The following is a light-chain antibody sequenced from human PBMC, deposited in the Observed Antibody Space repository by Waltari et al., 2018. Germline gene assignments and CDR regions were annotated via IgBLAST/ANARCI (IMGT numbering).Light chain of an antibody. V-gene: IGLV2-23*01. CDR2: EGS. Sequence: QSALTQPASVSGSPGQSITVSCTGPSSDVGSYNLVSWYQQHPGKAPKPMIYEGSKRPSGVSNRFSGSKSGNTASLTISGLQAEDEADYYCCSYAGSSTLLFGGGTKVTVL. J-gene: IGLJ2*01. CDR1: SSDVGSYNL. CDR3: CSYAGSSTLL.